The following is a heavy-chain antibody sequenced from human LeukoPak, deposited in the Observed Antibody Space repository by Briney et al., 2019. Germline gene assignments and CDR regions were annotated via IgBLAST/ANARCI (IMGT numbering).Heavy chain of an antibody. Sequence: AASVKVSCKASGGTFSSYAISWVRQAPGQGLEWMGGIIPIFGTANYAQKFQGRVTITTDESTSTAYMELSSLRSEDTAVYYCARERMAGTLYYYYYYYMDVWGKGTTVTVSS. D-gene: IGHD6-19*01. CDR2: IIPIFGTA. J-gene: IGHJ6*03. CDR3: ARERMAGTLYYYYYYYMDV. V-gene: IGHV1-69*05. CDR1: GGTFSSYA.